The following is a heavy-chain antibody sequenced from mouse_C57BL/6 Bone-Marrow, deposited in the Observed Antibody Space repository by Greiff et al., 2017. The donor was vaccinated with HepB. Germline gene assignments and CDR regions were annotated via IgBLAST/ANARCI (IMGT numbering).Heavy chain of an antibody. J-gene: IGHJ1*03. V-gene: IGHV7-1*01. D-gene: IGHD1-1*01. CDR3: ARAMYGSSYGYFDV. CDR1: GFTFSDFY. CDR2: SRNKANDYTT. Sequence: EVKVVDSGGGLVQSGRSLRLSCATSGFTFSDFYMEWVRQAPGKGLEWIAASRNKANDYTTEYSASVKGRFIVSRDTSQSILYLQMNALRAEDTAIYYCARAMYGSSYGYFDVWGTGTTVTVSS.